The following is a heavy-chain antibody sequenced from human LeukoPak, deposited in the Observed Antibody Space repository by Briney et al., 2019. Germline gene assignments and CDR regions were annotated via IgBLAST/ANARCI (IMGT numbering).Heavy chain of an antibody. CDR1: GFTFISSA. CDR3: AASRGAGWLGNY. D-gene: IGHD6-19*01. Sequence: SVKVSCKASGFTFISSAIQWMRQARGQRPEWIGWIVIGSDKKEYAPKFQERVTITRDMSASTAYMELSSLRTEDTAIYYCAASRGAGWLGNYWGQGTLVTVSS. V-gene: IGHV1-58*02. CDR2: IVIGSDKK. J-gene: IGHJ4*02.